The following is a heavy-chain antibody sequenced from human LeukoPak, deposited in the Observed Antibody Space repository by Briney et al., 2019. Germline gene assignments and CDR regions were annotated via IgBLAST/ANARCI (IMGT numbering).Heavy chain of an antibody. J-gene: IGHJ4*02. D-gene: IGHD2-2*01. Sequence: ASVKVSCKASGYTFTSYYMHWVRQAPGQGLEWMGIINPSGGSTSYAQKFQGRVTMTRDMSTSTAYMELRSLRSDDTAVYYCARGPGYCGGTSCYLDYWGQGTLVTVSS. CDR3: ARGPGYCGGTSCYLDY. CDR2: INPSGGST. V-gene: IGHV1-46*01. CDR1: GYTFTSYY.